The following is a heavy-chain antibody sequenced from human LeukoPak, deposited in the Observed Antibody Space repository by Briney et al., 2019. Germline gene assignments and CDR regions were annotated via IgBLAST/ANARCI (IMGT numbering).Heavy chain of an antibody. CDR2: IHYSGST. CDR1: GGSISGYC. CDR3: ARGAAATRDY. J-gene: IGHJ4*02. V-gene: IGHV4-59*01. Sequence: PSETLSLTCTVSGGSISGYCWSWIRQPPGKGLEWIGYIHYSGSTDYNPSLKSRVTISVDTSKNQFSLKLTSVTAADTAVYYCARGAAATRDYWGQGILVTVSS. D-gene: IGHD2-15*01.